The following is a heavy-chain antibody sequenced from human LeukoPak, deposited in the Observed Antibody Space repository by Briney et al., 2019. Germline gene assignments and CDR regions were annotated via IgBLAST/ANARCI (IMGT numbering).Heavy chain of an antibody. CDR2: IYYSGST. Sequence: PSQTLSLTCTVSGGSISSSSYYWGWIRQPPGKGLEWIGSIYYSGSTYYNPSLKSRVTISVDTSKNQFSLKLSSVTAADTAVYYCARDEQQLVPWGQGTLVTVSS. J-gene: IGHJ4*02. D-gene: IGHD6-13*01. CDR1: GGSISSSSYY. CDR3: ARDEQQLVP. V-gene: IGHV4-39*07.